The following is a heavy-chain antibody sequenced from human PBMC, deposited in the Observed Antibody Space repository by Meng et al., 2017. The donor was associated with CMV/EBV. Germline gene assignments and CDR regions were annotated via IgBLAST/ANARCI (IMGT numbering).Heavy chain of an antibody. CDR2: INPNSGGT. D-gene: IGHD3-9*01. V-gene: IGHV1-2*02. J-gene: IGHJ6*02. CDR1: GYTFTGYY. CDR3: ARDILTGYYRDYYYGMDV. Sequence: SVKVSCKASGYTFTGYYMHWVRQAPGQGLEWMGWINPNSGGTNYAQKFQGRVTMTRDTSISTAYMELSRLRSYDTAVYYCARDILTGYYRDYYYGMDVWGQGTTVTVSS.